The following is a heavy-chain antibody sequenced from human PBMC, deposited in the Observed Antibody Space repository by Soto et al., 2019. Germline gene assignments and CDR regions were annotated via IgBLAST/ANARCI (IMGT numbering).Heavy chain of an antibody. CDR1: GYTFTSYG. CDR2: ISAYNGNT. J-gene: IGHJ5*02. V-gene: IGHV1-18*01. CDR3: ARDAFLRMENWFDP. D-gene: IGHD3-16*01. Sequence: QVQLVQSGAEVKKPGASVKVSCKASGYTFTSYGISWVRQAPGQGLEWMGWISAYNGNTNYAQKLQGRVTMTKDKSTSTAYMALRSLRSNDTAVYYCARDAFLRMENWFDPWGHGTLVTVSS.